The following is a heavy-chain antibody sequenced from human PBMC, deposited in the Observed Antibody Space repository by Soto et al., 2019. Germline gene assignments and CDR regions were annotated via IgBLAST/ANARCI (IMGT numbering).Heavy chain of an antibody. CDR2: INPNSGGT. D-gene: IGHD4-17*01. CDR3: AREMTTSYYYYYGMDV. V-gene: IGHV1-2*02. Sequence: ASVKVSCKASGYTFTGYYMHWVRQAPGQGLEWMGWINPNSGGTNYAQKFQGRVTMTRDTSISTAYIELSRLRSDDTAVYYCAREMTTSYYYYYGMDVWGQGTTVTVSS. CDR1: GYTFTGYY. J-gene: IGHJ6*02.